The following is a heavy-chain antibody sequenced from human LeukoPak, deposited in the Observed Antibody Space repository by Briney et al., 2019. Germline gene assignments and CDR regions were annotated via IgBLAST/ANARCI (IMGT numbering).Heavy chain of an antibody. CDR1: GGSISSYY. V-gene: IGHV4-4*07. CDR2: VYTSGST. CDR3: ARVGPSDYYDSSGYRTA. D-gene: IGHD3-22*01. Sequence: TSETLSLTCTVSGGSISSYYWSWIRQPAGKGLEWIGRVYTSGSTNYNPSLKSRVTISVDTSKNQFSLRLSSVTAADTAVYYCARVGPSDYYDSSGYRTAWGQGTLVTVSS. J-gene: IGHJ5*02.